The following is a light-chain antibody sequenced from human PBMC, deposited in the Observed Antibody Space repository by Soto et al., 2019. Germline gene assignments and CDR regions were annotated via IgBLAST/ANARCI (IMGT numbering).Light chain of an antibody. CDR1: QSVSSSY. CDR3: QQYNNWPPKT. Sequence: EIVLTQSPGTLSLSPGERATLSCRASQSVSSSYLAWYQQKPGQAPRLLIYGASSRATGIPARFSGSGSGTEFTLTISSLQSEDFAVYYRQQYNNWPPKTFGQGTKV. V-gene: IGKV3D-15*01. CDR2: GAS. J-gene: IGKJ1*01.